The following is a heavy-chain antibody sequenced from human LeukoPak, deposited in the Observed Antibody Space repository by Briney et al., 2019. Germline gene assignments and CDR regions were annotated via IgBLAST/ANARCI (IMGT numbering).Heavy chain of an antibody. V-gene: IGHV3-11*06. CDR2: ISSSSVYT. CDR3: AREGGYSYGLIDY. J-gene: IGHJ4*02. CDR1: GFTVSSNY. Sequence: GSLRLSCAASGFTVSSNYMSWISQAPGKGLEWVSYISSSSVYTDYADSVKGRFTISRDNGKNSLFLQMNSLRAEDTAVYYCAREGGYSYGLIDYWGQGTLVTVSS. D-gene: IGHD5-18*01.